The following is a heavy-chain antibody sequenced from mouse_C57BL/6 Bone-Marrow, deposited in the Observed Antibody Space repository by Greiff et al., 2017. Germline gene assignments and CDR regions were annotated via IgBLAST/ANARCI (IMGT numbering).Heavy chain of an antibody. CDR1: GYTFTSYW. Sequence: VKLQESGAELVMPGASVKLSCKASGYTFTSYWMHWVKQRPGQGLEWIGEIDPSDSYTNYNQKFKGKSTLTVDKSSSTAYMQLSSLTSEDSAVYYCARSYPDYWGQGTTLTVSS. CDR3: ARSYPDY. V-gene: IGHV1-69*01. J-gene: IGHJ2*01. D-gene: IGHD2-12*01. CDR2: IDPSDSYT.